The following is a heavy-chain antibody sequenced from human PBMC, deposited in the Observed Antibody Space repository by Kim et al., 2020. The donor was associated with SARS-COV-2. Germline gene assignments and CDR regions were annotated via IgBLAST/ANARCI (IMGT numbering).Heavy chain of an antibody. D-gene: IGHD4-17*01. CDR3: AAVTTGYFDY. V-gene: IGHV3-23*01. Sequence: PHYAESVKGRFTISRDNSKNTLYLQMNSLRAEDTAVYYCAAVTTGYFDYWGQGTLVTVSS. J-gene: IGHJ4*02. CDR2: P.